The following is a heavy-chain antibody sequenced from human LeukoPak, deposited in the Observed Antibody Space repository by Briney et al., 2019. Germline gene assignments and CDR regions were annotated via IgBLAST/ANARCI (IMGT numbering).Heavy chain of an antibody. CDR3: ARDNPPRTLDAFDI. CDR2: IYTSGST. CDR1: GGSINSYY. D-gene: IGHD1-14*01. Sequence: NPSETLSLTCTVSGGSINSYYWSWIRQPAGKGLEWIGRIYTSGSTNYNPSLKSRVTMSVDTSKNQFSLKLSSVTAADTAVYYCARDNPPRTLDAFDIWGQGTMVTVSS. V-gene: IGHV4-4*07. J-gene: IGHJ3*02.